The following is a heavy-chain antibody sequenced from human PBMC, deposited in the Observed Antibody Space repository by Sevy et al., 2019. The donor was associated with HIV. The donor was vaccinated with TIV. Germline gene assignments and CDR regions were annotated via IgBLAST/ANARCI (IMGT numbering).Heavy chain of an antibody. V-gene: IGHV3-53*01. CDR1: GFTVSSNY. CDR2: IYSGGST. CDR3: ARMLEGVQWLAYYFDY. J-gene: IGHJ4*02. D-gene: IGHD6-19*01. Sequence: GGSLRLSCAASGFTVSSNYMSWVRQAPGKGLEWVSLIYSGGSTYYADSVKGRFTISRDNSKNTLYLQMNILRAEDTAVYYCARMLEGVQWLAYYFDYWGQGTLVTVSS.